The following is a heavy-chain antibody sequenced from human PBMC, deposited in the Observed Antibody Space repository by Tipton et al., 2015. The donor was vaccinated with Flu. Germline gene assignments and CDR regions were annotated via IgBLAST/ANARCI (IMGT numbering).Heavy chain of an antibody. Sequence: SLRLSCATSGFTFSNYGMSWVRQAPGKGLEWVSGISVRGTDTYYADSVKGRFTISRDNSKNTLFLQMNSLRADDTAVYYCARYCAGDCYSKSFQDWGQGTLVTASA. D-gene: IGHD2-21*02. CDR3: ARYCAGDCYSKSFQD. CDR1: GFTFSNYG. CDR2: ISVRGTDT. V-gene: IGHV3-23*01. J-gene: IGHJ1*01.